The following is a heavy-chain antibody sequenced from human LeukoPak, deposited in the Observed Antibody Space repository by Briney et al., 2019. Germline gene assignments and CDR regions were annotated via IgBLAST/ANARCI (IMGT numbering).Heavy chain of an antibody. CDR1: GFTFSSHT. J-gene: IGHJ5*02. Sequence: GGSLRLSCAGSGFTFSSHTMHWVRQAPGKGLQWVSSISASSSVIYYADSVKGRFTISRDNARNSLFLQMRRLRAEDTAVYYCASIFHAAAGTFDPWGQGTLVTVSS. V-gene: IGHV3-21*01. D-gene: IGHD6-13*01. CDR3: ASIFHAAAGTFDP. CDR2: ISASSSVI.